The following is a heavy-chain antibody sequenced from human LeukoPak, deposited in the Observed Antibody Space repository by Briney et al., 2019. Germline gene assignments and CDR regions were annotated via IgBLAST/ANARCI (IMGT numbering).Heavy chain of an antibody. CDR1: GASLSTSPYY. CDR2: IYYTGST. Sequence: SETLSLTCSVSGASLSTSPYYWGWIRQPPGKGLEWIGNIYYTGSTYYNVSLNSRVTISIDTSKNLFSLRLNSMTAADTAVYYCARGIVVVPAAMLDAFDIWGQGTTVTVSS. CDR3: ARGIVVVPAAMLDAFDI. J-gene: IGHJ3*02. V-gene: IGHV4-39*01. D-gene: IGHD2-2*01.